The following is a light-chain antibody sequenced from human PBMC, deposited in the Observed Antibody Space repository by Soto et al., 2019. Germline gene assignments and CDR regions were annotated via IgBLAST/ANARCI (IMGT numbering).Light chain of an antibody. CDR1: QSISSW. J-gene: IGKJ1*01. Sequence: DIQMTQSPSTLSASVGDRFTMACWASQSISSWLAWYQQKPGKAPKLLIYKASSLESGVPSRFSGSGSGTEFTLTISSLQPDDFETYYCQQYNSYPWTFGQGTRWIS. V-gene: IGKV1-5*03. CDR3: QQYNSYPWT. CDR2: KAS.